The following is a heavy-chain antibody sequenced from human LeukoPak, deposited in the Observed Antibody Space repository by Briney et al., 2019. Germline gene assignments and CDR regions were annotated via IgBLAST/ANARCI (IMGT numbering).Heavy chain of an antibody. CDR2: IYYSGST. Sequence: GSLRLSCAASGFTFSSYNMNWVRQPPGKGLEWIGSIYYSGSTYYNPSLKSRITISVDTSKNQFSLKLSSVTAADTAVYYCARHYGAGSYLGFDFWGQGTLVTVSS. J-gene: IGHJ4*02. CDR3: ARHYGAGSYLGFDF. V-gene: IGHV4-39*01. D-gene: IGHD3-10*01. CDR1: GFTFSSYN.